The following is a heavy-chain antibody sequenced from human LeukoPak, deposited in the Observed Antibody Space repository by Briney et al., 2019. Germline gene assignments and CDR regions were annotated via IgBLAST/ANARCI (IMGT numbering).Heavy chain of an antibody. J-gene: IGHJ4*02. CDR1: GGSISSSSYY. Sequence: SETLSLTCTVSGGSISSSSYYWGWIRQPPGKGLEWIGSIYYSGSTYYNPSLKSRVTISVDTSKNQFSLKLSSVTAADTAVYYCARLTSFHTPSSSNYFDYWGQGTLVTVSS. CDR3: ARLTSFHTPSSSNYFDY. D-gene: IGHD2/OR15-2a*01. CDR2: IYYSGST. V-gene: IGHV4-39*01.